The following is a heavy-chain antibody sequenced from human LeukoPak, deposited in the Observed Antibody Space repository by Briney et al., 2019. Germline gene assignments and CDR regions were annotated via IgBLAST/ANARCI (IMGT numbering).Heavy chain of an antibody. Sequence: GESLKISCKGSGYSFTSYWIGWVRQMPGKGLEWMGIIYPGDSDTRYSPSFQGQVTISADKSISTAYLQWGSLKASDTAMYYCARLVEQWLVRGYFDYWGQGTLVTVSS. CDR2: IYPGDSDT. D-gene: IGHD6-19*01. J-gene: IGHJ4*02. CDR1: GYSFTSYW. V-gene: IGHV5-51*01. CDR3: ARLVEQWLVRGYFDY.